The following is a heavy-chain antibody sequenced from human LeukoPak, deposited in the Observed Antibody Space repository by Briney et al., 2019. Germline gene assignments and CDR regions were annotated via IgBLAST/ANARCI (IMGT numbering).Heavy chain of an antibody. CDR1: GFSFSGYE. Sequence: GGSLRLSCAASGFSFSGYEMNWVRQAPGEGLEWVSYISSDAGTIYYADSVKGRFTISRDNAKNSLYLQMNSLRAEDTAVYYCAREAGGWYLDAFDIWGQGTMVTVSS. J-gene: IGHJ3*02. D-gene: IGHD6-19*01. CDR2: ISSDAGTI. V-gene: IGHV3-48*03. CDR3: AREAGGWYLDAFDI.